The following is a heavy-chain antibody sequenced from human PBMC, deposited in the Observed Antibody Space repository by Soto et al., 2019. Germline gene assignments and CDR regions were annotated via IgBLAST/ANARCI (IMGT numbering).Heavy chain of an antibody. D-gene: IGHD6-19*01. CDR1: GFTFSNYA. CDR3: AALSGWYGSYYYYYRDG. V-gene: IGHV3-23*01. CDR2: ISGSGGST. J-gene: IGHJ6*03. Sequence: GSLRLSCAASGFTFSNYAMSWVRQAPGKGLEWVSSISGSGGSTNYADSMKGRFTISRDSSKNTLYLQMNSLRAEDTAVYYCAALSGWYGSYYYYYRDGWGKGTTVT.